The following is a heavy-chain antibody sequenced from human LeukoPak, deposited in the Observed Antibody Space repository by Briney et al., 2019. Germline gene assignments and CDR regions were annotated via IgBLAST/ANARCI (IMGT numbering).Heavy chain of an antibody. CDR3: ARDKGIQYSSSLDY. CDR2: INWNGGSI. D-gene: IGHD6-6*01. CDR1: GFTFDDYG. V-gene: IGHV3-20*04. J-gene: IGHJ4*02. Sequence: RPGGSLLLSCAASGFTFDDYGMNWVRQAPGKGLEWVSGINWNGGSIGYADSVKGRFTISRDNAKNSLYLQMNSLRAEDTAFYYCARDKGIQYSSSLDYWGQGTLVTVSS.